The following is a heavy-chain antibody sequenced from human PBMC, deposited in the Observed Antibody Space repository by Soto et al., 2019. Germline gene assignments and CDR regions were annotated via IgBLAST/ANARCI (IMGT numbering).Heavy chain of an antibody. CDR3: AKVFYDSSGYSTYYFDY. CDR1: GFTFSSYG. D-gene: IGHD3-22*01. V-gene: IGHV3-30*18. Sequence: GGSLRLSCAASGFTFSSYGMHWVRQAPGKGLEWVAVISYDGSNKYYADSVKGRFTISRDNSKNTLYLQMNSLRAEDTAVYYCAKVFYDSSGYSTYYFDYWGQGTLVTVSS. CDR2: ISYDGSNK. J-gene: IGHJ4*02.